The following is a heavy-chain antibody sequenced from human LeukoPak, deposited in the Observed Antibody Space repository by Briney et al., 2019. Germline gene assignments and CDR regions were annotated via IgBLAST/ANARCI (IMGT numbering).Heavy chain of an antibody. V-gene: IGHV3-9*01. CDR3: AKAKWELLQAYFDY. Sequence: GRSLRLSCAASGFTFDGYAMHWVRQAPGKGLEWVSGISWNSGSIGYADSVKGRFTISRDNAKNSLYLQMNSLRAEDTALYYCAKAKWELLQAYFDYGGRGPLVTVSS. CDR1: GFTFDGYA. J-gene: IGHJ4*02. CDR2: ISWNSGSI. D-gene: IGHD1-26*01.